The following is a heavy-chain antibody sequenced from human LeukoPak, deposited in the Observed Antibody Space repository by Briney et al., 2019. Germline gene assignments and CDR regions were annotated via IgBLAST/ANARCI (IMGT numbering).Heavy chain of an antibody. J-gene: IGHJ4*02. CDR3: ACGLAAATYFDY. D-gene: IGHD6-13*01. CDR2: ISSSGSTI. Sequence: GGSLRLSCAASGFTFSDYYMSWIRQAPGRGLEWVSYISSSGSTIYYADSVKGRFTISRDNTKNSLYLQMNSLRAEDTAVYYCACGLAAATYFDYWGQGTLVTVSS. CDR1: GFTFSDYY. V-gene: IGHV3-11*04.